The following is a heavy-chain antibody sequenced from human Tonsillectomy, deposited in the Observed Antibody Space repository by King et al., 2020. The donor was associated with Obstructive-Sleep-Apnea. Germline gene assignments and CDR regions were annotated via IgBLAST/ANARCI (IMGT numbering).Heavy chain of an antibody. V-gene: IGHV4-59*08. J-gene: IGHJ4*02. CDR3: ARRGDNLDY. Sequence: VQLQESGPGLVKPSETLSLTVTVSGGSISRYYWSWILQPPGKGLEWIGYIYYSGSTNYNPSLKIRVTISVDTSKNQFSLKLSSVTAADTAAYYCARRGDNLDYWGQGTLVTVSS. D-gene: IGHD2-21*02. CDR2: IYYSGST. CDR1: GGSISRYY.